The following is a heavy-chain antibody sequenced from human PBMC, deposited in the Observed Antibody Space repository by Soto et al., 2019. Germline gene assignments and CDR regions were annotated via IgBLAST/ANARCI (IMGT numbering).Heavy chain of an antibody. CDR1: GYIFSDYY. J-gene: IGHJ4*02. D-gene: IGHD6-19*01. V-gene: IGHV3-11*01. CDR2: VSTSGTTI. CDR3: ARAGGSGRSLDY. Sequence: PGGSLRLSCAASGYIFSDYYMTWIRQAPGKGLEWVSYVSTSGTTISYADSVKGRFTISRDDAKNSLYLQMNSLRAEDTAVYYCARAGGSGRSLDYWGQGTLVTVSS.